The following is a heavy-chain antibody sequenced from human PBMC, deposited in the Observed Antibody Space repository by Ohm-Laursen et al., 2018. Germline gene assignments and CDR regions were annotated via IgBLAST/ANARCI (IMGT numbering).Heavy chain of an antibody. V-gene: IGHV3-7*01. CDR1: GFTFRSYA. D-gene: IGHD1-26*01. Sequence: SLRLSCAASGFTFRSYAMSWVRQAPGKGLEWVAKIDPDGSGKYYVDSVKGRFAISRDNAKNSLYLQMNSPRAEDTAVFYCAREVWWSLDYWGRGTLVTVSS. CDR3: AREVWWSLDY. J-gene: IGHJ4*02. CDR2: IDPDGSGK.